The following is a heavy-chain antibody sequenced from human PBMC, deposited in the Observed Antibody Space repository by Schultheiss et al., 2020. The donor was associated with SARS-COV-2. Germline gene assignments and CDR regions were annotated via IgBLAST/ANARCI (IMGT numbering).Heavy chain of an antibody. Sequence: SETLSLTCTVSGGSISSSSYYWGWIRQPAGKGLEWIGYIYYSGSTNYNPSLKSRVTISVDTSKNQFSLKLSSVTAADTAVYYCASGIAAAGAGLDYYYGMDVWGQGTTVTVSS. CDR3: ASGIAAAGAGLDYYYGMDV. CDR1: GGSISSSSYY. V-gene: IGHV4-61*10. D-gene: IGHD6-13*01. J-gene: IGHJ6*02. CDR2: IYYSGST.